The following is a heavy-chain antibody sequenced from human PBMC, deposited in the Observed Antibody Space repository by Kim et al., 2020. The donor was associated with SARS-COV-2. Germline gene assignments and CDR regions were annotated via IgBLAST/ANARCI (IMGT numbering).Heavy chain of an antibody. V-gene: IGHV1-3*01. D-gene: IGHD3-3*01. CDR3: ARATNNWSTFDP. CDR2: LNPVNDNT. Sequence: ASVKVSCKTSGYNFIYYAIQWVRQAPGQRLEWMGWLNPVNDNTKYSQKFQDRVTITKDTSASTVYMELSSLRSEDTAVYFCARATNNWSTFDPWGQGTL. CDR1: GYNFIYYA. J-gene: IGHJ5*02.